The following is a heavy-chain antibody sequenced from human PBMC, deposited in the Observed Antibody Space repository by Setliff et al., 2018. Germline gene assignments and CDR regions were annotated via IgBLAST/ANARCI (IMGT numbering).Heavy chain of an antibody. CDR3: ARMSGFQYMDV. CDR1: GGSINSYY. V-gene: IGHV4-4*09. CDR2: IYTSWST. D-gene: IGHD3-3*01. J-gene: IGHJ6*03. Sequence: SETLSLTCTVSGGSINSYYWSWIRQPPGKELEWIGQIYTSWSTIYNPSLKSRVTLLLDTSKNQFSLSLSSVTAADTAVYYCARMSGFQYMDVWGQRDHGHRLL.